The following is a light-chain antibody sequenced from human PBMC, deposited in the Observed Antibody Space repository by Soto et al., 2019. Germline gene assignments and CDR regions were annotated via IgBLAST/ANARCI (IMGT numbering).Light chain of an antibody. Sequence: SYELTQPPSVSVAPGQTARVTCGGTNIGSKSVHWYQQRPGQAPVLVVYDDSDRPSGIPERFSGSNSGKTATLTISRVEAGDEADYYCQVWDTSSDHYVFGTGTKVTVL. CDR3: QVWDTSSDHYV. J-gene: IGLJ1*01. CDR2: DDS. CDR1: NIGSKS. V-gene: IGLV3-21*02.